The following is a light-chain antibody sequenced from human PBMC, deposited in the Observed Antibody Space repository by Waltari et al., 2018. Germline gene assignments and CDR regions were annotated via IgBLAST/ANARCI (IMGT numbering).Light chain of an antibody. V-gene: IGKV3-20*01. Sequence: PGERATLSCRASQGISSRYVAWYQQKPGQAPRLLIYDASSRATGIPGRFSGSGSGTDFTLTISRLEPEDFAVYYCQQYHISPQTFGQGTKVEIK. J-gene: IGKJ1*01. CDR2: DAS. CDR1: QGISSRY. CDR3: QQYHISPQT.